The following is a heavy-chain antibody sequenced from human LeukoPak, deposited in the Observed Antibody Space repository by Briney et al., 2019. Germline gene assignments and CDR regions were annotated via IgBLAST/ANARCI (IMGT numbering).Heavy chain of an antibody. D-gene: IGHD3-16*01. J-gene: IGHJ4*02. V-gene: IGHV4-59*01. Sequence: PSETLSPTCTVSGGSISSYYWSWIRQPPGKGLEWTGYIYYSGSTNYNPSLKSRVTISVDTSKNQFSLKLSSVTAADTAVYYCARDVLSGFDYWGQGTLVTVSS. CDR1: GGSISSYY. CDR3: ARDVLSGFDY. CDR2: IYYSGST.